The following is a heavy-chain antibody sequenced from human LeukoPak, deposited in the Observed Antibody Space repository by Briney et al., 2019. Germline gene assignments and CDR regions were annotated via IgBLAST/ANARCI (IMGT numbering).Heavy chain of an antibody. D-gene: IGHD3-22*01. J-gene: IGHJ6*03. CDR3: ARGGLRYYDSSGYPRSRGNYYYMDV. CDR1: GGSFSGYY. Sequence: SETLSLTCAVYGGSFSGYYWSWIRQPPGKGLEWIGEINHSGSTNYNPSLKSRVTISVDTSKNQFSLKLSSVTAADTAVYYCARGGLRYYDSSGYPRSRGNYYYMDVWGKGTTVTVSS. V-gene: IGHV4-34*01. CDR2: INHSGST.